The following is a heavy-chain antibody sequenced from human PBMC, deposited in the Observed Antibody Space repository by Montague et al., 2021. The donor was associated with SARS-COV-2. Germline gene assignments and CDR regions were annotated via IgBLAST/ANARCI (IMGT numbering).Heavy chain of an antibody. D-gene: IGHD3-22*01. Sequence: SETRSLTCAVYGGSFSGYYWSWIRQPPGKGLEWIGEINHSGSTNYNPSLKSRVTISVDTSKNQFSLKLSSVTAADTAVYYCAGGPRITMIVVVITDIWFDPWGQGNLVTVSS. V-gene: IGHV4-34*01. CDR1: GGSFSGYY. CDR2: INHSGST. CDR3: AGGPRITMIVVVITDIWFDP. J-gene: IGHJ5*02.